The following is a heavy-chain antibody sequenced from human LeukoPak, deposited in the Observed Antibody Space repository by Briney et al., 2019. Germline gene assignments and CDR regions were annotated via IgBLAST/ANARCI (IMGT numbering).Heavy chain of an antibody. Sequence: PSETLSLTCTVSGGSISSYYWSWIRQPAGKGLEWIGRIYTSGSTNYNPSLKSRVTMSVDTSKNQFSLKLSSVTAADTAVYYCARELLWFGTYYYGMDVWGQGITVTVSS. D-gene: IGHD3-10*01. J-gene: IGHJ6*02. CDR1: GGSISSYY. CDR3: ARELLWFGTYYYGMDV. CDR2: IYTSGST. V-gene: IGHV4-4*07.